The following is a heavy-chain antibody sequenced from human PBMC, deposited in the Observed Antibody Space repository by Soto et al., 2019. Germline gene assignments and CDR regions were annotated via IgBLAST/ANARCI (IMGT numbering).Heavy chain of an antibody. CDR2: IYPGDSDT. D-gene: IGHD1-26*01. J-gene: IGHJ4*02. V-gene: IGHV5-51*01. CDR1: GYSFASHW. Sequence: GESLKISCKGSGYSFASHWVAWVRQMPEKGLEWIGTIYPGDSDTEYSPAFRGQVTISADTSVSTAYLQWRSLEATDSAIYYCARYSGSYWHYLDFWGQGTLVTVSS. CDR3: ARYSGSYWHYLDF.